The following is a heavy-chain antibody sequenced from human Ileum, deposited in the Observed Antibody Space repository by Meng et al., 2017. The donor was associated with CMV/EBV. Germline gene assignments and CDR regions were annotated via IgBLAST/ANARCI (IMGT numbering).Heavy chain of an antibody. CDR3: ARKPSGAGRFDY. J-gene: IGHJ4*02. CDR2: IYYSGST. CDR1: GDSISSGGYY. V-gene: IGHV4-30-4*01. Sequence: QVQLQASGPGLVKPSQTLSLTCAVSGDSISSGGYYWSWIRQPPGKGLEWIGYIYYSGSTYYNPSLKSRVTISVDTSKTQFSLRLSAVTAADSAVYYCARKPSGAGRFDYWGQGTLVTVSS. D-gene: IGHD1-14*01.